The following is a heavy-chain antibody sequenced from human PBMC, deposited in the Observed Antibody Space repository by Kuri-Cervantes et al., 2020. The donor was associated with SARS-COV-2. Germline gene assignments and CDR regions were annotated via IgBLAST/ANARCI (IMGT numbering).Heavy chain of an antibody. V-gene: IGHV3-9*01. Sequence: SLKISCAAPGFTFDDYAMHWVRQAPGKGLEWVSGISWNSGSIGYADSVKGRFTISRDNAKNSLYLQMNSLRGEDTAVYYCTKGFLDFWSGYYMVDAFDIWGQGTMVTVSS. CDR3: TKGFLDFWSGYYMVDAFDI. J-gene: IGHJ3*02. CDR1: GFTFDDYA. D-gene: IGHD3-3*01. CDR2: ISWNSGSI.